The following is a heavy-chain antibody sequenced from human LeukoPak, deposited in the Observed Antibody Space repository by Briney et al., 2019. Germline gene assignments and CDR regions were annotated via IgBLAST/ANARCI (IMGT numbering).Heavy chain of an antibody. D-gene: IGHD1-26*01. CDR3: ARDINSGSYYARHHYFDY. CDR2: IYYSGST. J-gene: IGHJ4*02. CDR1: GGSISSSSYY. Sequence: SETLSLTCTVSGGSISSSSYYWGWIRQPPGKGLEWIGSIYYSGSTYYNPSLKSRVTISVDTSKNQFSLKLSSVTAADTAVYYCARDINSGSYYARHHYFDYWGQGTLVTVSS. V-gene: IGHV4-39*07.